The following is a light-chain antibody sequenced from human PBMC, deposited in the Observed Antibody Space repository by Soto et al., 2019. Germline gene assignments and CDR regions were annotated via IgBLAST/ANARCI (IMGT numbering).Light chain of an antibody. CDR3: PQRGTWPVT. Sequence: EIVLTQSPATLSLSPGERATLSCRASQSVSSYFAWYQQKPGQAPRLLIYDASNRATGLPARFSGSGSGTDFTITISSLEPDDFAVYYRPQRGTWPVTFGQGTRVDIK. CDR1: QSVSSY. CDR2: DAS. V-gene: IGKV3-11*01. J-gene: IGKJ1*01.